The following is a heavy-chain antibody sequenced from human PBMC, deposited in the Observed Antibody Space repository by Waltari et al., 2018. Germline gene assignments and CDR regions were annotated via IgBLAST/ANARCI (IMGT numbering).Heavy chain of an antibody. Sequence: EVQLVESGGGLVQPGRSLRLSCTTSGFTFGEYGLSWVRQAPGKGLEWISFISSKNFCGMTDYAASVKGRFTISRDDSESIGYLQMNSLRTEDTAVYYCTRDPHPFCSGVSCPSDYWGQGTLVTVSS. V-gene: IGHV3-49*04. CDR2: ISSKNFCGMT. J-gene: IGHJ4*02. D-gene: IGHD2-15*01. CDR3: TRDPHPFCSGVSCPSDY. CDR1: GFTFGEYG.